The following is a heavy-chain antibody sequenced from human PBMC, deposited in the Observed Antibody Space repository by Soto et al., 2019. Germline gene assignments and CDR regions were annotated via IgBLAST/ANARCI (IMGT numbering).Heavy chain of an antibody. V-gene: IGHV4-31*11. CDR1: GGSISSGGYY. D-gene: IGHD2-15*01. CDR2: IYYSGST. Sequence: PSETLSLTCAVSGGSISSGGYYWSWIRQHPGKGLEWIGYIYYSGSTYYNPSLKSRVTISVDTSKNQFSLKLSSVTAADTAVYYCARTMVMNWFDPWAQRTLVTVSS. J-gene: IGHJ5*02. CDR3: ARTMVMNWFDP.